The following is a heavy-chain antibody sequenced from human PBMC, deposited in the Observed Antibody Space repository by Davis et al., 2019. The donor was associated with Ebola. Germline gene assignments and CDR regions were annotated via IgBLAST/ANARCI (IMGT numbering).Heavy chain of an antibody. CDR1: GGSISSYY. CDR2: IYYSGST. J-gene: IGHJ6*02. CDR3: ASLYSSGWQYYYYYYGMDV. Sequence: MPSETLSLTCTVSGGSISSYYWGWIRQPPGKGLEWIGSIYYSGSTYYNPSLKSRVTISVDTSKNQFSLKLSSVTAADTAVYYCASLYSSGWQYYYYYYGMDVWGQGTTVTVSS. D-gene: IGHD6-19*01. V-gene: IGHV4-39*01.